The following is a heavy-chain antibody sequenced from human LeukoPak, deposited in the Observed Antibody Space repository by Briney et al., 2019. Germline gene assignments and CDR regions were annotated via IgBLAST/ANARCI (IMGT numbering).Heavy chain of an antibody. Sequence: SKTLSLTCAVYGGSFSGYYWSWIRQPPGKGLEWIGEINHSGSTNYNPSLKSRVTISVDTSKNQFSLKLSSVTAADTAVYYCARAIRLRFDYWGQGTLVTVSS. CDR1: GGSFSGYY. V-gene: IGHV4-34*01. CDR3: ARAIRLRFDY. J-gene: IGHJ4*02. CDR2: INHSGST.